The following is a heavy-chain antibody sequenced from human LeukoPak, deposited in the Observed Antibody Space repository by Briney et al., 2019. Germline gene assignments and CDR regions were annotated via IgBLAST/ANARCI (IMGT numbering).Heavy chain of an antibody. D-gene: IGHD2-8*02. CDR3: ARGPWSYFHS. CDR2: IYNTGNT. V-gene: IGHV4-59*08. Sequence: SETLSLTCTSSGGSITNYYCNWIRQPPGKGLEWIGYIYNTGNTKYNPSLKTRVTISGDTSKKQFSLNLSSVTAADTAVYYCARGPWSYFHSWGQGTLVTVSS. J-gene: IGHJ4*02. CDR1: GGSITNYY.